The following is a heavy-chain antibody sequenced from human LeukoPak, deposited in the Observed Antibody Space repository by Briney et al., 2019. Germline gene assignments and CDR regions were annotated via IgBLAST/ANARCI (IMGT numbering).Heavy chain of an antibody. Sequence: SETLSLTCSVSGDSIINYYWMWIRQPAGKGLEWIGRIYLSDNTNYNSPSLRSRVTMSPDTSMNRFSLKLSSVTAADTAVYYCESGGAAAGSYWGQGTLVTVSS. CDR1: GDSIINYY. V-gene: IGHV4-4*07. J-gene: IGHJ4*02. CDR2: IYLSDNT. CDR3: ESGGAAAGSY. D-gene: IGHD6-13*01.